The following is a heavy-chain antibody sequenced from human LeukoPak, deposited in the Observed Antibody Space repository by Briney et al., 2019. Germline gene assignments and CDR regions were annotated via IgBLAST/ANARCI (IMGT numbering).Heavy chain of an antibody. CDR1: GFTFSTYS. CDR2: IGTGSGTI. J-gene: IGHJ4*02. CDR3: ARHYCTGSRCSSGAFDY. D-gene: IGHD2-8*02. V-gene: IGHV3-48*01. Sequence: PGWSLRLSCAASGFTFSTYSMNWVRQAPGKGLEWVSYIGTGSGTIYYADSVKGRFTVSRDNAKNSLYLQMNSLSAEDTAVYYCARHYCTGSRCSSGAFDYWGQGTLVTVAS.